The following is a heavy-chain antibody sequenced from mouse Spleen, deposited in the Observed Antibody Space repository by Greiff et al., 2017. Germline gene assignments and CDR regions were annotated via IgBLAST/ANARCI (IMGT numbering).Heavy chain of an antibody. J-gene: IGHJ4*01. V-gene: IGHV1-82*01. Sequence: QVQLQQSGPELVKPGASVKISCKASGYAFSSSWMNWVKQRPGKGLEWIGRIYPGDGDTNYNGKFKGKATLTADKSSSTAYMQLSSLTSEDSAVYFCARYPQLDPYAMDYWGQGTSVTVSS. CDR1: GYAFSSSW. D-gene: IGHD4-1*02. CDR2: IYPGDGDT. CDR3: ARYPQLDPYAMDY.